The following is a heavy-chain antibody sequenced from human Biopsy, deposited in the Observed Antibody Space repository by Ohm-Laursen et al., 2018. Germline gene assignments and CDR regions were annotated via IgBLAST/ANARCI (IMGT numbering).Heavy chain of an antibody. CDR1: GYNLANYY. D-gene: IGHD2-21*01. CDR3: AREAPLRLGVCGAIRCFKEVFGMDV. CDR2: VNPVAEAT. J-gene: IGHJ6*02. Sequence: ASVKVSCKTSGYNLANYYINWVRKVPGQGLEWLGVVNPVAEATMYAQKFQDRITLTRDASTNTVYMDLTSLTSEDTAVYYCAREAPLRLGVCGAIRCFKEVFGMDVWGQGTTVIVSS. V-gene: IGHV1-46*01.